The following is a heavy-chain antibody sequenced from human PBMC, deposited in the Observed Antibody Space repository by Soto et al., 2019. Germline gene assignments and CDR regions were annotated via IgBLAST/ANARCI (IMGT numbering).Heavy chain of an antibody. Sequence: VASVKASCKASGYTFTGYYMHWVRQAPGQGLEWMGWINPNSGGTNYAQKFQGWVTMTRDTSISTAYMELSRLRSDDTAVYYCARKKGGGYYGMDVWGQGTTVTVSS. D-gene: IGHD3-16*01. CDR3: ARKKGGGYYGMDV. V-gene: IGHV1-2*04. CDR1: GYTFTGYY. J-gene: IGHJ6*02. CDR2: INPNSGGT.